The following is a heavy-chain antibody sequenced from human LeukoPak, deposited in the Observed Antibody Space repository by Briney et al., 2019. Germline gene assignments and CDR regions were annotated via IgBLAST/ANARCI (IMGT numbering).Heavy chain of an antibody. CDR1: GASIHTYY. D-gene: IGHD5/OR15-5a*01. CDR2: LSYSGST. CDR3: ACLSVSHNNYFDY. V-gene: IGHV4-59*08. J-gene: IGHJ4*02. Sequence: PSETLSLTCTVSGASIHTYYWTWIRQPPGKGLEWIGDLSYSGSTSYIPSLKSRVTISADTSANQVSLRLTSVTAPDTAIYFCACLSVSHNNYFDYWGQGTLVTVSS.